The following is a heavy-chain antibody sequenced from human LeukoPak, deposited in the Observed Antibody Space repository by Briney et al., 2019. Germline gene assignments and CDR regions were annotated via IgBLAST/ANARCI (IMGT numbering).Heavy chain of an antibody. V-gene: IGHV1-69*06. CDR3: ARGDSIAVAGTHYYYYMDV. D-gene: IGHD6-19*01. CDR1: GGTFSSYA. J-gene: IGHJ6*03. Sequence: ASVKVSCKASGGTFSSYAISWVRQAPGQGLEWMGGIIPIFGTANYAQKFQGRVTITADKSTSTAYMELSSLRSEDTAVYYCARGDSIAVAGTHYYYYMDVWGKGTTVTVSS. CDR2: IIPIFGTA.